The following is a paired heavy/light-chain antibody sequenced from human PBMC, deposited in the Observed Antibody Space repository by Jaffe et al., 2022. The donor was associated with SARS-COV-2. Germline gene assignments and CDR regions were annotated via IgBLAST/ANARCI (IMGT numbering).Heavy chain of an antibody. CDR1: GFTFSSYG. J-gene: IGHJ6*02. V-gene: IGHV3-33*01. CDR3: ARDRSRASIAARLTYYYYYYGMDV. Sequence: QVQLVESGGGVVQPGRSLRLSCAASGFTFSSYGMHWVRQAPGKGLEWVAVIWYDGSNKYYADSVKGRFTISRDNSKNTLYLQMNSLRAEDTAVYYCARDRSRASIAARLTYYYYYYGMDVWGQGTTVTVSS. CDR2: IWYDGSNK. D-gene: IGHD6-6*01.
Light chain of an antibody. CDR3: SSYTSSSTVV. CDR2: EVS. J-gene: IGLJ2*01. CDR1: SSDVGGYNY. Sequence: QSALTQPASVSGSPGQSITISCTGTSSDVGGYNYVSWYQQHPGKAPKLMIYEVSNRPSGVPDRFSGSKSGNTASLTISGLQAEDEADYYCSSYTSSSTVVFGGGTKLTVL. V-gene: IGLV2-14*01.